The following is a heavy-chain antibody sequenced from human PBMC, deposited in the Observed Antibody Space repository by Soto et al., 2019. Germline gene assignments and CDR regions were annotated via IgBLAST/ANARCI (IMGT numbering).Heavy chain of an antibody. D-gene: IGHD6-19*01. CDR2: ISGSGGST. Sequence: GGSLRLSCAASGFTFSSYAMSWVHQAPGKGLEWVSAISGSGGSTYYADSVKGRFTISRDNSKNTLYLQMNSLRAEDTAVYYCAKGEPGIAVAGTWTFDYWGQGTLVTVSS. CDR3: AKGEPGIAVAGTWTFDY. V-gene: IGHV3-23*01. J-gene: IGHJ4*02. CDR1: GFTFSSYA.